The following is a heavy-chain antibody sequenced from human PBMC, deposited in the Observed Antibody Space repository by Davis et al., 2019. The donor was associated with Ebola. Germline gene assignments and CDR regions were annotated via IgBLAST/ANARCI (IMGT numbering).Heavy chain of an antibody. CDR1: GGTFSSYA. V-gene: IGHV1-69*05. D-gene: IGHD3-9*01. CDR3: ARDAYFDILTGYYTQYYFEY. J-gene: IGHJ4*02. CDR2: IIPIFGTA. Sequence: SVKVSCKASGGTFSSYAISWVRQAPGQGLEWMGGIIPIFGTANYAQNLQGRVTMTTDTSTSTAYMELRSLRSDDTAVYYCARDAYFDILTGYYTQYYFEYWGQGTLVTVSS.